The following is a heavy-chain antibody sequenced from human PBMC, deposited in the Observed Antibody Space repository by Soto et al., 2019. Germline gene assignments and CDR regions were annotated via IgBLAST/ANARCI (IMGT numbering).Heavy chain of an antibody. V-gene: IGHV3-23*01. CDR3: AKRLAALRHFDY. D-gene: IGHD3-9*01. CDR1: GFTFSSYA. CDR2: ISGSGGST. J-gene: IGHJ4*02. Sequence: EVQLLESGGGLVQPGGSLRLSCAASGFTFSSYAMSWVRQAPGKGLEWVSAISGSGGSTYYADSVKGRFTISRDNSKNTLYLQMNSLRGEDTAVYYCAKRLAALRHFDYWGQGTLVTVSS.